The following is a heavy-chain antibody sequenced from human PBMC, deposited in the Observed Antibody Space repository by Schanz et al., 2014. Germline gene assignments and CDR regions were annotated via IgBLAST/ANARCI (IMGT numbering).Heavy chain of an antibody. J-gene: IGHJ4*02. D-gene: IGHD1-26*01. CDR3: ARDHTTESYYSSGPPIDY. Sequence: DVHLLESGGGLVQPGGSLRLSCTASGFTFSSYSMNWVRQAPGKGLEWISYITYNGGTIYYADSVKGRFTISRDNAKNSLYLEMNSLRAEDTAVYYCARDHTTESYYSSGPPIDYWGQGTLLTVSS. CDR2: ITYNGGTI. CDR1: GFTFSSYS. V-gene: IGHV3-48*01.